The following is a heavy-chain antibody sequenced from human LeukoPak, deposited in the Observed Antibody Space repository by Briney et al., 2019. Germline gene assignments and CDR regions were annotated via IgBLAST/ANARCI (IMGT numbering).Heavy chain of an antibody. CDR3: ARESSIAVAGKPYYFDY. D-gene: IGHD6-19*01. CDR1: GFTFSSYS. V-gene: IGHV3-48*01. J-gene: IGHJ4*02. Sequence: GGSLRLSCAASGFTFSSYSMNWVRQAPGKGLEWVSYISSSSSTIYYADSVKGRFTISRDNAKNSLYLQMNSLRAEDTAVYYCARESSIAVAGKPYYFDYWGQGTLVTVSS. CDR2: ISSSSSTI.